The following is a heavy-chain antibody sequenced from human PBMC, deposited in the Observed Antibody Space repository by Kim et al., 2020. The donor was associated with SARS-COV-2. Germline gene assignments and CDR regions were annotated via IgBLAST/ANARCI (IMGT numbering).Heavy chain of an antibody. Sequence: SETLSLTCTVSGGSISSGSYYWSWIRQPAGKGLEWIGRIYTSGRTNYNPSLKSRVTISVDTSKNQFSLKLSSVTAADTAVYYCARGLDYYDSNAFDIWGQGTMVTVSS. CDR2: IYTSGRT. J-gene: IGHJ3*02. V-gene: IGHV4-61*02. CDR3: ARGLDYYDSNAFDI. CDR1: GGSISSGSYY. D-gene: IGHD3-22*01.